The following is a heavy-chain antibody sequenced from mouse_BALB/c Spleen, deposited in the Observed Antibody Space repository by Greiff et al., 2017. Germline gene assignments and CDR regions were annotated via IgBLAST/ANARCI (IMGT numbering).Heavy chain of an antibody. CDR1: GYTFTSYW. V-gene: IGHV1-7*01. CDR2: INPSTGYT. J-gene: IGHJ2*01. CDR3: GRAPNEDY. Sequence: QVQLQQSGAELAKPGASVKMSCKASGYTFTSYWMHWVKQRPGQGLEWIGYINPSTGYTEYNQKFKDKATLTADKSSSTAYMQLSSLTSEDSAVYYCGRAPNEDYWGQGTTLTVSS.